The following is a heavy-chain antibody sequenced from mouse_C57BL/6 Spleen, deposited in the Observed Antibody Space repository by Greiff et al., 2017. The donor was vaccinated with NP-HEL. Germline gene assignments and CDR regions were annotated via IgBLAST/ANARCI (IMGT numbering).Heavy chain of an antibody. CDR3: ARPSLLLRYYFDY. CDR2: IDPSDSYT. Sequence: VKQSCKASGYTFTSYWMQWVKQRPGQGLEWIGEIDPSDSYTNYNQKFKGKATLTVDTSSSTAYMQLSSLTYDDSAVYYCARPSLLLRYYFDYWGQGTTLTVSS. D-gene: IGHD1-1*01. J-gene: IGHJ2*01. CDR1: GYTFTSYW. V-gene: IGHV1-50*01.